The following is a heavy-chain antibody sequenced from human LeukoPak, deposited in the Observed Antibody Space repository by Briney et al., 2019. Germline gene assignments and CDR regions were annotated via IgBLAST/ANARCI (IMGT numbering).Heavy chain of an antibody. V-gene: IGHV4-39*07. J-gene: IGHJ5*02. D-gene: IGHD3/OR15-3a*01. CDR1: GGSISSSSYY. Sequence: SETPSLTCTVSGGSISSSSYYWGWIRQPPGKGLEWIGSIYYSGSTYYNPSLKSRVTISVDTSKNQFSLKLSSVTAADTAVYYCARDRVADFPFRWFDPWGQGTLVTVSS. CDR2: IYYSGST. CDR3: ARDRVADFPFRWFDP.